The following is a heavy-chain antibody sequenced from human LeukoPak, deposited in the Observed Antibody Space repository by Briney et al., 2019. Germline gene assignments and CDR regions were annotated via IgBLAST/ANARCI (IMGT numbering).Heavy chain of an antibody. CDR2: IYSGGST. D-gene: IGHD2-15*01. J-gene: IGHJ4*02. CDR1: GFTVSSNY. Sequence: GGSLRLSCAASGFTVSSNYMSWVRQAPGKGLEWVSVIYSGGSTYYADSVKGRFTISRDNSKNTLYLQMNGLRAEDTAVYYCARDLSGGNYFDYWGQGTLVTVSS. CDR3: ARDLSGGNYFDY. V-gene: IGHV3-53*01.